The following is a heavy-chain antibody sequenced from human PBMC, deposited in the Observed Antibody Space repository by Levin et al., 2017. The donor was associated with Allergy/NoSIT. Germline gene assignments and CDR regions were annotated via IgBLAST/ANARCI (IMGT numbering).Heavy chain of an antibody. CDR2: ISWNSGSI. CDR3: SKARSGGKEGFDY. CDR1: GFTFDDYA. J-gene: IGHJ4*02. D-gene: IGHD2-15*01. V-gene: IGHV3-9*01. Sequence: SLKISCAASGFTFDDYAMHWVRQAPGKGLEWVSGISWNSGSIGYADSVKGRFTISRDNAKNSLYLQMNSLRAEDTALYYCSKARSGGKEGFDYWGQGTLVTVSS.